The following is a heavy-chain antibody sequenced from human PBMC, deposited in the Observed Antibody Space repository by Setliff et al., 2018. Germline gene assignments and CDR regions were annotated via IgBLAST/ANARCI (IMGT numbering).Heavy chain of an antibody. V-gene: IGHV3-23*01. Sequence: GGSLRLSCAASGFTFSSSAMAWVRQAPGKGLEWVSAISSTITSTYYADSVKGRFTISRDNSKNTLYLQMNSLRAEDTAVYYCVSDWYTSGWYEVDNWGQGTLVTVSS. J-gene: IGHJ4*02. CDR3: VSDWYTSGWYEVDN. CDR2: ISSTITST. D-gene: IGHD6-19*01. CDR1: GFTFSSSA.